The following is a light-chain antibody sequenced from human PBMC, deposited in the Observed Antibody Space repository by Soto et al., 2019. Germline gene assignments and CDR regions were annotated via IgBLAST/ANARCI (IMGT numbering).Light chain of an antibody. CDR3: LQDYTYPWT. J-gene: IGKJ1*01. CDR2: GAS. CDR1: QAIRND. Sequence: AIPMTQSPSSLSASVGDRVTISCRASQAIRNDLGWYQQKPGKAPNLLIFGASNLQAGVPVRFSASGSGTNFTLTISNLQPEDFARYYCLQDYTYPWTFGQGTKVDIK. V-gene: IGKV1-6*01.